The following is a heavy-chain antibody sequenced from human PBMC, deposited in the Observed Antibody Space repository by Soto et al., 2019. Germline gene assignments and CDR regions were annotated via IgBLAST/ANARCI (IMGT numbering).Heavy chain of an antibody. V-gene: IGHV3-74*01. CDR1: GFTFSSYW. CDR2: IISDGSGT. Sequence: EVQLVESGGGLVQPGGSLRLSCAASGFTFSSYWMHWVRQAPGKGLVWVSRIISDGSGTNYADSVKGRFTISRDNAKNTLYLQMNSLRAEDTAVYYCARGGLRTYLLDYWGQGTLVTVSS. J-gene: IGHJ4*02. CDR3: ARGGLRTYLLDY. D-gene: IGHD3-16*02.